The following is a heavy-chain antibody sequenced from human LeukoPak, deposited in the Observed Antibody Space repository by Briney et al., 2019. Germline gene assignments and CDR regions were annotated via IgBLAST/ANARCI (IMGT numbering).Heavy chain of an antibody. J-gene: IGHJ5*02. CDR2: IYSSGST. CDR1: GFTVSSNY. CDR3: AKDWMSSSAAGTLVGWFDP. V-gene: IGHV3-53*01. Sequence: GGSLRLSCAASGFTVSSNYMSWVRQAPGKGLEWVSVIYSSGSTYYADSVKGRFTISRDNSKNTLYLQMNSLRAEDTAVYYCAKDWMSSSAAGTLVGWFDPWGQGTLVTVSS. D-gene: IGHD6-13*01.